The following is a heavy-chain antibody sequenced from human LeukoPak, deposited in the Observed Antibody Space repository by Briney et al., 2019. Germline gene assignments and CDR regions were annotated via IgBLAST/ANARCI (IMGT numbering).Heavy chain of an antibody. CDR3: ARTTEGYCRGRSCYSYYYYMDV. D-gene: IGHD2-15*01. V-gene: IGHV4-59*02. CDR1: GGSVSSYY. J-gene: IGHJ6*03. CDR2: IHYSGST. Sequence: SETLSLTCSVSGGSVSSYYWSWIRQPPGKGLEWIGYIHYSGSTNYNPSLKSRVTISVDTSKNQFSLKLSSVTAADTAVYYCARTTEGYCRGRSCYSYYYYMDVWGKGTTVTVSS.